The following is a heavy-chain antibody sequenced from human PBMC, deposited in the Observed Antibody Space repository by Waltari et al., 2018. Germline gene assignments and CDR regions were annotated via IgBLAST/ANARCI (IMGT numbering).Heavy chain of an antibody. D-gene: IGHD3-16*01. CDR2: IYTRGST. V-gene: IGHV4-61*02. J-gene: IGHJ5*02. CDR3: ARDRDLGVSAGGFDP. CDR1: GGSISSGSYY. Sequence: QVQLQESGPGLVKPSQTLSLTCTVSGGSISSGSYYWSWIRQPAGKGLEWIGRIYTRGSTNYNPSLKSPVTISVDTSKNQFSLKLSSVTAADTAVYYCARDRDLGVSAGGFDPWGQGTLVTVSS.